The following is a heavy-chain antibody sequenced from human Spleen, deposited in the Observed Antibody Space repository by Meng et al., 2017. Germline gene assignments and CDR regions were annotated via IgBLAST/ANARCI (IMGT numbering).Heavy chain of an antibody. Sequence: QVQLQESGPGEVKPSGTLSLTCTVSGGSISDRSYYWGWIRQPPGKGLEWIGSIYYFGDTFYSPSLRSRVTISVDTSKNQFSLKLSSVTAAGTAVFYCARHKGNSYGYLYFDYWGQGILVTVSS. J-gene: IGHJ4*02. V-gene: IGHV4-39*01. CDR2: IYYFGDT. CDR3: ARHKGNSYGYLYFDY. CDR1: GGSISDRSYY. D-gene: IGHD5-18*01.